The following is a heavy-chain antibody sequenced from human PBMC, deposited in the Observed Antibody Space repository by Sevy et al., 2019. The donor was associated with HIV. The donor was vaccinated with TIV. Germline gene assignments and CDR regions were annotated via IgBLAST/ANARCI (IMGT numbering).Heavy chain of an antibody. Sequence: GGSLRLSCAGSGFTFSNYGMHWVRQAPGKGLEWVAIIWYDGSNKYYTESVKGRFTISRDNSKNMLYLQMKGLRAEDTAVYYCAGDKLQTTGSLGDYYYGLDVWGQGTRVTVSS. V-gene: IGHV3-33*01. CDR1: GFTFSNYG. J-gene: IGHJ6*02. CDR2: IWYDGSNK. CDR3: AGDKLQTTGSLGDYYYGLDV. D-gene: IGHD3-16*01.